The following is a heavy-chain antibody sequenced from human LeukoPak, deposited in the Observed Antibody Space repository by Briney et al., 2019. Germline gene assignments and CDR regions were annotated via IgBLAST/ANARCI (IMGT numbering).Heavy chain of an antibody. J-gene: IGHJ4*02. CDR1: GLTIGDDA. Sequence: GSLRLSCTTSGLTIGDDAVSWVRQAPGKGLEWIGFIRSKTYGGTTEYAASLKGRFTISRDDSKSVAYLQMSSLKTEDTAVYYCTRAYSSSRSWYFDYWGQGTLVTASS. V-gene: IGHV3-49*04. CDR3: TRAYSSSRSWYFDY. D-gene: IGHD6-13*01. CDR2: IRSKTYGGTT.